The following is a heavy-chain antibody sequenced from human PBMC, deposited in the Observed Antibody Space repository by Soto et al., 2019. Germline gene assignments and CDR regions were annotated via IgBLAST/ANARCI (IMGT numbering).Heavy chain of an antibody. D-gene: IGHD3-10*01. Sequence: TGGSLRLSCAASGFTLSTYWMAWVRQTPGKGLEFVANIRPDGNEVNYVDSVKGRFTISRDNAKNSLFLQMNSLRDDDTAVYYCGTDQWGGAFDIGGQGTTVTVS. V-gene: IGHV3-7*01. CDR1: GFTLSTYW. J-gene: IGHJ3*02. CDR3: GTDQWGGAFDI. CDR2: IRPDGNEV.